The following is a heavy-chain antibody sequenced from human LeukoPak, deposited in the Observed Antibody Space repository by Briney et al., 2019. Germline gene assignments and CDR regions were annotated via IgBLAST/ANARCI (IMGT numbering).Heavy chain of an antibody. J-gene: IGHJ5*02. CDR1: VGTFSSYA. D-gene: IGHD2-2*02. CDR3: ARRIMGGYCSSTSCYKDGWFDP. V-gene: IGHV1-69*13. Sequence: ASVKVSCKASVGTFSSYAISWVRQAPGQGHEWMGGIIPIFGTANYAQKFQGRVTITADESTSTAYMELSSLRSEDTAVYYCARRIMGGYCSSTSCYKDGWFDPWGQGTLATVSS. CDR2: IIPIFGTA.